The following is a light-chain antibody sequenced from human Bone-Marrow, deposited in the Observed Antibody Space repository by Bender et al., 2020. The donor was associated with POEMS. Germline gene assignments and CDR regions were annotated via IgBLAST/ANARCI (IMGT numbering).Light chain of an antibody. J-gene: IGLJ2*01. CDR3: SSYTSTSSV. CDR1: SSDVGSYNF. V-gene: IGLV2-14*02. Sequence: QSALTQPASVSGSPGQSITISCTGTSSDVGSYNFVSWYQQHPGKAPKLIIYEVSKRPSGVSNRFSGSKSGNTASLTISGLQAEDEADYYCSSYTSTSSVFGGGTKLTVL. CDR2: EVS.